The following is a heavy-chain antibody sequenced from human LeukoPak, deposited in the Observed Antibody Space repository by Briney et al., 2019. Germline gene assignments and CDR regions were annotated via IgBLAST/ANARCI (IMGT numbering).Heavy chain of an antibody. CDR1: GGTFSSYA. Sequence: SVKVSCKASGGTFSSYAISWVRQAPVQGLEWMGGIIPIFGTANYAQKFQGRVTITADESTSTVYMELSSLRSEDTAVYYCARDERYDSSGYPFDYWGQGTLVTVSS. J-gene: IGHJ4*02. CDR2: IIPIFGTA. D-gene: IGHD3-22*01. V-gene: IGHV1-69*13. CDR3: ARDERYDSSGYPFDY.